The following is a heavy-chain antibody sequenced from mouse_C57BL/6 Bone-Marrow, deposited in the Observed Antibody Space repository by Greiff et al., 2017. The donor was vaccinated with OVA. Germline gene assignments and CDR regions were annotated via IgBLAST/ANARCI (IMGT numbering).Heavy chain of an antibody. CDR1: GYTFTDYN. D-gene: IGHD2-5*01. CDR3: ARSPAYSNYVWFAY. Sequence: EVQLVESGPELVKPGASVKIPCKASGYTFTDYNMDWVKQSHGKSLEWIGDINPNNGGTIYNQKFKGKATLTVDKSSSTAYMELRSLTSEDTAVYYCARSPAYSNYVWFAYWGQGTLVTVSA. J-gene: IGHJ3*01. V-gene: IGHV1-18*01. CDR2: INPNNGGT.